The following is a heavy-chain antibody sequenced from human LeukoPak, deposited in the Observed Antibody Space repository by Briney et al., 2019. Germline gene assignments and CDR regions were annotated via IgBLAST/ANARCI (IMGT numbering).Heavy chain of an antibody. CDR1: GGSISSGGYY. Sequence: SQTLSLTCTVSGGSISSGGYYWSWIRQHPGKGLEWIGYIYYSGSTYYNPSLKSRVTISVDTSKNQFSLKLSSVTAADTAVYYCARADSDIVVVPAAIHFDYWGQGTLVNVSS. CDR3: ARADSDIVVVPAAIHFDY. CDR2: IYYSGST. D-gene: IGHD2-2*01. J-gene: IGHJ4*02. V-gene: IGHV4-31*03.